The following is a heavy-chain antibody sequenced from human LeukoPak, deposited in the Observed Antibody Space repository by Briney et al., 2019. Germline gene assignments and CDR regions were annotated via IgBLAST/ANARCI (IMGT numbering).Heavy chain of an antibody. Sequence: SETLSLTCTVSGASISSSRSYGAWNRQPPGKGLEWIASVSFGGDTYYNPSLKSRVTISVDTSKNMFSLRLTSVTAAGTAVYYCARVRGRDGYSDYWGQGILVIVSA. D-gene: IGHD5-24*01. CDR1: GASISSSRSY. V-gene: IGHV4-39*07. CDR2: VSFGGDT. J-gene: IGHJ4*02. CDR3: ARVRGRDGYSDY.